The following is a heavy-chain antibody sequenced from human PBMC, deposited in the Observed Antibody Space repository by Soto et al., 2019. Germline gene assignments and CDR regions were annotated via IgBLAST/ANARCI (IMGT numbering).Heavy chain of an antibody. D-gene: IGHD1-26*01. CDR3: ARLAEWEYYDGMDV. CDR1: GFTFSVSA. V-gene: IGHV3-73*02. J-gene: IGHJ6*02. Sequence: EVQLVESGGGLVQPGGSLKLSCAVSGFTFSVSAIHWVRQASGKGLEWVGRIRSKADNYVTAYGASVKGRFSISRDDSKNTAYLQMSSLNTEDTAVYYCARLAEWEYYDGMDVWGQGTTVTVSS. CDR2: IRSKADNYVT.